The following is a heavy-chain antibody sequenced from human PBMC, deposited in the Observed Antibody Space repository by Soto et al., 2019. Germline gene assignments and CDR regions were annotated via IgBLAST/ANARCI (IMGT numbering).Heavy chain of an antibody. V-gene: IGHV3-20*04. CDR1: GFTFDDYG. J-gene: IGHJ6*02. Sequence: GGSLRLSCAASGFTFDDYGMSWVRQAPGKGLEWVSGINWNGGSTGYADSVKGRFTISRDNAKNSLYLQMNSLRAEDTALYYCARDGAAAAGRSYGMDVWGQGTTVTVSS. D-gene: IGHD6-13*01. CDR2: INWNGGST. CDR3: ARDGAAAAGRSYGMDV.